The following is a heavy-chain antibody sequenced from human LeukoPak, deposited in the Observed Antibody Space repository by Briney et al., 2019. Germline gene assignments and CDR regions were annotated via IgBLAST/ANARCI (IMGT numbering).Heavy chain of an antibody. CDR1: GGSISSGDYY. CDR2: IYYSGST. J-gene: IGHJ4*02. Sequence: SETLSLTCTLSGGSISSGDYYASWIRQPPGKGLEWIGYIYYSGSTYYNPSLKSRVTISVDTSKNQFSLKLSSVPAADTAGYVCARVVVGRYSYGPLDCGGQGTLVTVSS. CDR3: ARVVVGRYSYGPLDC. V-gene: IGHV4-30-4*01. D-gene: IGHD5-18*01.